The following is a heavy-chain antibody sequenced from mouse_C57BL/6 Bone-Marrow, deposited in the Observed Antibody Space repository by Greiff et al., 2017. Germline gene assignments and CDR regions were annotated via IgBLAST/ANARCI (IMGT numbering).Heavy chain of an antibody. CDR1: GFTFSDAW. J-gene: IGHJ1*03. D-gene: IGHD1-1*02. CDR3: TREGGCGRPWYCDV. CDR2: IRHKANNHAT. Sequence: DVKLQESGGGLVQPGGSMKLSCAASGFTFSDAWMDWVRQSPGKGLEWVAEIRHKANNHATYYEESGKGRFTISRDASKSSVSLQMNSLRAEDTGVYYGTREGGCGRPWYCDVWGTGTTVTVSS. V-gene: IGHV6-6*01.